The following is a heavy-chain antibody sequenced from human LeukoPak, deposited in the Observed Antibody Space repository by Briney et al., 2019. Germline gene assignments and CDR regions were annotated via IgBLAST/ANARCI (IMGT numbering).Heavy chain of an antibody. V-gene: IGHV3-23*01. CDR2: ISGSGGST. CDR1: GFTFSSYA. Sequence: PGGSLRLSCAASGFTFSSYAMSWVRQAPGKGLEWVSAISGSGGSTYYADSVKGRFTISRDNSKNTLYLQMNSLRAEDTAVYYCARDWIAVAGTEVDFDYWGQGTLVTVSS. J-gene: IGHJ4*02. D-gene: IGHD6-19*01. CDR3: ARDWIAVAGTEVDFDY.